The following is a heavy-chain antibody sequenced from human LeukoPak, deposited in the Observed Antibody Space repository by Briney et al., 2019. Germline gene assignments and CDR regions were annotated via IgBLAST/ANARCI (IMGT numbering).Heavy chain of an antibody. J-gene: IGHJ4*02. CDR3: VKGSAAARPYHFDY. D-gene: IGHD6-6*01. V-gene: IGHV3-23*01. CDR2: ITDDGRST. CDR1: GFTFSSYW. Sequence: GGSLRLSCAASGFTFSSYWMSWVRQAPGKGLEWVSAITDDGRSTYSADSVKGRFTISRDNSKNTLYLQMNSLRVEDTAVYFCVKGSAAARPYHFDYWGQGTLVAVSS.